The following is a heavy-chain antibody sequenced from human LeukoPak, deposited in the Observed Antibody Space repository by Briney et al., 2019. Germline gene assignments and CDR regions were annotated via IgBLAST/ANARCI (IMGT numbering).Heavy chain of an antibody. Sequence: AETLSLTCTVSGGSISSSTYYWGWIRQPPGRGLEWIGTIYYRGSTYYNPSLKSRVTISVDTSNNQFSLRLSSVTAADTAVYYCAILATGSSWGQGTLVTVPS. CDR3: AILATGSS. D-gene: IGHD3-10*01. CDR2: IYYRGST. J-gene: IGHJ5*02. V-gene: IGHV4-39*01. CDR1: GGSISSSTYY.